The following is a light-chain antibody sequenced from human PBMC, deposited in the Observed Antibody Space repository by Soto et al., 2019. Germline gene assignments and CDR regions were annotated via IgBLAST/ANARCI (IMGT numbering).Light chain of an antibody. V-gene: IGKV3-11*01. CDR3: QQRSNWPQIT. CDR1: QSVSSY. Sequence: EIVLTRSPATLSLSPGERATLSCRASQSVSSYLAWYQQKPGQAPRLLIYDASNRATGIPARFSGSGSGTDFTLTISSLEPEDFAVYYCQQRSNWPQITFGQGTRLEI. CDR2: DAS. J-gene: IGKJ5*01.